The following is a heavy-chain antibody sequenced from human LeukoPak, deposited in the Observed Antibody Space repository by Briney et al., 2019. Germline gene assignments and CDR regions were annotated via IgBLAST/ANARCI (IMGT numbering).Heavy chain of an antibody. Sequence: PGGSLRLSCAASGFTFSDYYMSWLRQAPGKGLEWVSSISSSSSYIYYADSVKGRFTISRDNAKNSLYLQMNSLRAEDTAVYYCAREWSRFTPPDYWGQGTLVTVSS. V-gene: IGHV3-11*06. D-gene: IGHD2-8*01. J-gene: IGHJ4*02. CDR3: AREWSRFTPPDY. CDR1: GFTFSDYY. CDR2: ISSSSSYI.